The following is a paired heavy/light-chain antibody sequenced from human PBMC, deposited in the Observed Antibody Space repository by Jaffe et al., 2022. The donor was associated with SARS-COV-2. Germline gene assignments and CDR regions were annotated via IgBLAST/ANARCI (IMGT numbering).Heavy chain of an antibody. Sequence: QVQLQESGPGLVKPSETLSLTCSVSGGSISTYYWSWIRQPPGKGLEWIGYIYYTGITNYNPSLRGRITISVDTSTDQFSLKLTSVTAADTAVYYCARGGSWFGHFDSWGQGTLVSVSS. CDR2: IYYTGIT. D-gene: IGHD6-13*01. V-gene: IGHV4-59*01. CDR3: ARGGSWFGHFDS. CDR1: GGSISTYY. J-gene: IGHJ4*02.
Light chain of an antibody. CDR2: DAS. Sequence: EIVLTQSPGTLSLSPGERATLSCRASQSVSSSYLAWYQQKPGQAPRLLIYDASSRATGIPDRFSGSRSGTGFTLTISRLEPEDCAVYYCQQYGGSPMYTFGQGTNLEIK. CDR3: QQYGGSPMYT. J-gene: IGKJ2*01. V-gene: IGKV3-20*01. CDR1: QSVSSSY.